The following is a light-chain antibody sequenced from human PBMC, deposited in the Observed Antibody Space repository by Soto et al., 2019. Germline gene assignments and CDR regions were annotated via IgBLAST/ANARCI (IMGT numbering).Light chain of an antibody. CDR2: DAS. J-gene: IGKJ5*01. Sequence: DLQMTPSPSTLSASVGDRVTITRRASQSSSRLLAWYQQKPGKAPKALIYDASTLRSGVPSRFSGGGSGTEFTLTISSLQPDDFATYYCQQYNTYSTFGQGTRLEIK. V-gene: IGKV1-5*01. CDR3: QQYNTYST. CDR1: QSSSRL.